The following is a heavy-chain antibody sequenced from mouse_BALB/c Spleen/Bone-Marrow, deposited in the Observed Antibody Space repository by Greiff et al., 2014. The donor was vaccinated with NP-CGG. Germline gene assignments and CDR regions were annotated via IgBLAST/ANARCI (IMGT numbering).Heavy chain of an antibody. J-gene: IGHJ2*01. CDR3: ALLYGNYDY. CDR1: GFNIKDTY. Sequence: DVKLQESGAELVKPGASVKLSCTASGFNIKDTYMHWVKQRPEQGLEWIGRIDPANGNTKYDPKFQGKATITADTSSNTAYLQLSSLTSKDTDVYYCALLYGNYDYWGQGTTLTVSS. D-gene: IGHD2-10*02. CDR2: IDPANGNT. V-gene: IGHV14-3*02.